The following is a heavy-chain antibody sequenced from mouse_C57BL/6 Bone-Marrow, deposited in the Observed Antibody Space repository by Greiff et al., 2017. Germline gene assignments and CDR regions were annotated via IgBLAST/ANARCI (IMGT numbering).Heavy chain of an antibody. V-gene: IGHV1-64*01. Sequence: QVQLQQPGAELVKPGASVKLSCKASGYTFTSYWMHWVKQRPGQGLEWIGMIHPNSGSTNYNEKFKSKATLTVDKSSSTAYMQLISLTSEDSAVYYCARHLYYYGSSYNYWGQGTTLTVSS. CDR2: IHPNSGST. D-gene: IGHD1-1*01. J-gene: IGHJ2*01. CDR3: ARHLYYYGSSYNY. CDR1: GYTFTSYW.